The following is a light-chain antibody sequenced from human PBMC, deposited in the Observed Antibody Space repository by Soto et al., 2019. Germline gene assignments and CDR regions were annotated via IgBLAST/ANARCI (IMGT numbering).Light chain of an antibody. CDR3: QQYTGPPTT. CDR2: GAS. J-gene: IGKJ5*01. V-gene: IGKV3-20*01. CDR1: QSVTSNY. Sequence: EIVLTQSPGTLSLSPGEGATLSCRASQSVTSNYVAWYQQKPGQAPRLLIYGASTRATGIPARFSGSGSGTEFTLTITRLEPEDSAVYFCQQYTGPPTTFGQGTRLEIK.